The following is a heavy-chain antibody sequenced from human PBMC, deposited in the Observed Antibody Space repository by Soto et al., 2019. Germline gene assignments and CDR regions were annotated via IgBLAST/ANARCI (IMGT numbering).Heavy chain of an antibody. CDR2: IDYSGST. CDR1: DVSISGYY. CDR3: ARGSGWLPDS. V-gene: IGHV4-59*01. J-gene: IGHJ4*02. D-gene: IGHD3-22*01. Sequence: SGTLSLTCTVSDVSISGYYWSWIRQLPGKGLEWIGYIDYSGSTNYNHSLKSRVTISIDTSKNQFSLKLTSVTTVDTAVYYCARGSGWLPDSWGQGTLVTVSS.